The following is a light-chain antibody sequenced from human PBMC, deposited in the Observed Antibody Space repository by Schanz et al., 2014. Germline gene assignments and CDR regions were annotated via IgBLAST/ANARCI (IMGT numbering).Light chain of an antibody. Sequence: EIVMTQSPATLSVSPGERATLSCRASQSVSSNLAWYQQKPGQAPRLLIYGASNRATGIPDRFSGSGSGTDFTLTISRLEPEDFALYYCQQYGSSWGTFGQGTKVEIK. J-gene: IGKJ1*01. V-gene: IGKV3-20*01. CDR3: QQYGSSWGT. CDR2: GAS. CDR1: QSVSSN.